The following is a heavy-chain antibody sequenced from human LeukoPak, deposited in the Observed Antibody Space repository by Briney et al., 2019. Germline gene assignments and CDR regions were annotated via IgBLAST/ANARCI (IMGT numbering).Heavy chain of an antibody. CDR3: ARETPEYD. D-gene: IGHD1-14*01. J-gene: IGHJ4*02. V-gene: IGHV3-23*01. CDR2: IDSSGDYT. Sequence: PGGSLRLSCAASGFTFSTHAMTWVRQAPGKGLEWVSSIDSSGDYTFYADSVKGRFTISRDNSKNTLYLQMNSLRDEDTAVYYCARETPEYDWGQGTLVTVSS. CDR1: GFTFSTHA.